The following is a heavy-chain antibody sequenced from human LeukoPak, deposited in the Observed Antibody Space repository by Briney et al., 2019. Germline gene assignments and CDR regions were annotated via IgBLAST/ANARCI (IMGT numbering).Heavy chain of an antibody. J-gene: IGHJ4*02. CDR3: ARGRLRYCSGGSCYSGYFDY. V-gene: IGHV4-30-2*01. CDR1: GGSISSGGYS. CDR2: INHSGST. Sequence: PSETLSLTCAVSGGSISSGGYSWSWIRQPPGKGLEWIGEINHSGSTNYNPSLKSRVTISVDTSKNQFSLKLSSVTAADTAVYYCARGRLRYCSGGSCYSGYFDYWGQGTLVTVSS. D-gene: IGHD2-15*01.